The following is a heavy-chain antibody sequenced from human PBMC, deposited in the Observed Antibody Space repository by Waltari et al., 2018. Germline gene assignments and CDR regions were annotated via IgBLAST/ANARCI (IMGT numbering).Heavy chain of an antibody. CDR3: AALPYYYGSGPFDP. CDR2: INRNSGGT. CDR1: GYTFTGYY. V-gene: IGHV1-2*02. D-gene: IGHD3-10*01. Sequence: QVQLVQSGAEVKKPGASVKVSCKASGYTFTGYYMHWVRQAPGQGLEWMGRINRNSGGTNYAQKFQGRVTMTRDTSISTAYMELSRLRSDDTAVYYCAALPYYYGSGPFDPWGQGTLVTVSS. J-gene: IGHJ5*02.